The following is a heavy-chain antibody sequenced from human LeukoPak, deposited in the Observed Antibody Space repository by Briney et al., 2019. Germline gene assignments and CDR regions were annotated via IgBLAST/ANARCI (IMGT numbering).Heavy chain of an antibody. CDR3: ARGLELPRGYYYGMDV. J-gene: IGHJ6*02. Sequence: GGSLRLSCAASGFTFSSYSMNWVRQAPGKGLEWVSSIISSSSYIYYADSVKGRFTISRDNAKNSLYLQMNSLRAEDTAVYYCARGLELPRGYYYGMDVWGQGTTVTVSS. V-gene: IGHV3-21*01. CDR2: IISSSSYI. D-gene: IGHD1-26*01. CDR1: GFTFSSYS.